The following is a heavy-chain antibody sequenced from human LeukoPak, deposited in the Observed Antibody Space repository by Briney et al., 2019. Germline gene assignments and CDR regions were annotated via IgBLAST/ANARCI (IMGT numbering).Heavy chain of an antibody. CDR2: IYTSGST. J-gene: IGHJ4*02. CDR3: AGVRVSYYYDSYSY. V-gene: IGHV4-4*07. Sequence: SETLSLTCTVSGGSISSYYWSWIRQPAGKGLEWIGRIYTSGSTNYNPSLKSRVTISVDTSKNQFSLKLSSVTAADTAVYYCAGVRVSYYYDSYSYWGQGTLVTVSS. D-gene: IGHD3-22*01. CDR1: GGSISSYY.